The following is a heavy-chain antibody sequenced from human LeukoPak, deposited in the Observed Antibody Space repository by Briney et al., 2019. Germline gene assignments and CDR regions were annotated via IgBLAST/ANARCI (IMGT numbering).Heavy chain of an antibody. CDR3: ARNGGIRLLSDAFDI. Sequence: GGSLRLSCAASGFTFSSYSMNWVRQAPGKGLEWVASISSSSIYIYYADSVKGRFTISRDNAKKSVFLQMNSLSAEDKAVYYCARNGGIRLLSDAFDIWGQGTMVTVSS. CDR2: ISSSSIYI. J-gene: IGHJ3*02. V-gene: IGHV3-21*01. CDR1: GFTFSSYS. D-gene: IGHD3-16*01.